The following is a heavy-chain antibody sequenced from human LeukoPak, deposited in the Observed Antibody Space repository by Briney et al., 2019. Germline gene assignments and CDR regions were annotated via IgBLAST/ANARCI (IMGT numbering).Heavy chain of an antibody. CDR1: GRSISSSSYY. J-gene: IGHJ6*02. D-gene: IGHD3-10*01. CDR2: IYYSGST. Sequence: SETLSLTCTVSGRSISSSSYYWGWIRQPPGKGLEWIGSIYYSGSTYYNPSLKSRVTISVDTSKNQFSLNLSSVTAADTAVYYCARRRGYGLDVWGQGTTVTVSS. V-gene: IGHV4-39*01. CDR3: ARRRGYGLDV.